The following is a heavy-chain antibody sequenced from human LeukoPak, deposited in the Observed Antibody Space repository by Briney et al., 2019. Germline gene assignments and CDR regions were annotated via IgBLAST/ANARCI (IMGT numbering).Heavy chain of an antibody. Sequence: GASVTVSCKASGYTFTGYYMHWVRQAPGQGLEWMGWINPNSGGTNYAQKFQGRVTMTRDTSISTAYMELSRLRSDDTAVYYCARDPYDYGSGSAYWGQGTLVTVSS. CDR1: GYTFTGYY. CDR3: ARDPYDYGSGSAY. J-gene: IGHJ4*02. D-gene: IGHD3-10*01. V-gene: IGHV1-2*02. CDR2: INPNSGGT.